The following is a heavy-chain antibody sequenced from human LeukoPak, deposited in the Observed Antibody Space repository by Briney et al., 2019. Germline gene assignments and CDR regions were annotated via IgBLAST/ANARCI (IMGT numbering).Heavy chain of an antibody. V-gene: IGHV4-39*01. CDR1: GGSISSSNYY. CDR2: IYYSGST. D-gene: IGHD2-15*01. Sequence: SEPLSLTCTVSGGSISSSNYYWGWIRKPPGKGLEWIGSIYYSGSTYYNPSLKSRVTISVDTSKNQFSLKLSSVTAADTAVYYCARLDGYCSGGSCYSVSFVDPWGQGTLVTVSS. CDR3: ARLDGYCSGGSCYSVSFVDP. J-gene: IGHJ5*02.